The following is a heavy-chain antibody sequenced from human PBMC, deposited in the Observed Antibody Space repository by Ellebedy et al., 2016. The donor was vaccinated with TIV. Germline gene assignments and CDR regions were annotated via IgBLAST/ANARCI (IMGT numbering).Heavy chain of an antibody. D-gene: IGHD1-14*01. V-gene: IGHV4-34*01. CDR3: ARIRWRNPRNYYMDV. Sequence: SETLSLXXAVYGGSFSGYYWSWIRQPPGKGLEWIGEINHSGSTNYNPSLKSRVTISVDTSKNQFSLKLSSVTAADTAVYYCARIRWRNPRNYYMDVWGKGTTVTVSS. CDR1: GGSFSGYY. J-gene: IGHJ6*03. CDR2: INHSGST.